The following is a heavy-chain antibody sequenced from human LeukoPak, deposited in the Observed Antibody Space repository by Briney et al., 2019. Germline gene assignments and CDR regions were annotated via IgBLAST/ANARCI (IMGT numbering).Heavy chain of an antibody. Sequence: GRSLRLSCVGSGFSFSTYGMHWVRQAPGKGLEWVSIISYDGSNKYYADSVKGRFTISRDNSKNTLYLQMNSLRGEDTAVYYCASRTYYYYGMDVWGQGTTVTVSS. J-gene: IGHJ6*02. CDR2: ISYDGSNK. CDR3: ASRTYYYYGMDV. CDR1: GFSFSTYG. V-gene: IGHV3-30*03.